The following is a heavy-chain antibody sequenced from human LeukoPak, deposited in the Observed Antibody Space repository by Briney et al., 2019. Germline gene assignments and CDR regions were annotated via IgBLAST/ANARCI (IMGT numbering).Heavy chain of an antibody. V-gene: IGHV3-21*01. CDR3: ARVVVVAATDYFDY. CDR1: GFTFSSYS. Sequence: GGSLRLSCAASGFTFSSYSMNSVRQAPGKGLEWVSSISSNSSYIYYAHSVKGRFTISRDNAKNSLYLQMNSLRAEDTAVYYCARVVVVAATDYFDYWGQGTLVTVSS. D-gene: IGHD2-15*01. J-gene: IGHJ4*02. CDR2: ISSNSSYI.